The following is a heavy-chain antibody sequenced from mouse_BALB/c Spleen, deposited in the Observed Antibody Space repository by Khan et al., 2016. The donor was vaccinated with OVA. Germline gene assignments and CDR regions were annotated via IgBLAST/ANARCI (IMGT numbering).Heavy chain of an antibody. Sequence: VELVESGAELVRPGASVKLSCKASGYTFTNYWINWVKQRPGQGLEWIGNVYPSDSYTNYNQKFKDKATLTVDKSSSTAYMQLSSPTSDDSAVYYCTREGFDGSSFAYWGQGTLVTVSA. J-gene: IGHJ3*01. D-gene: IGHD2-3*01. V-gene: IGHV1-69*02. CDR3: TREGFDGSSFAY. CDR1: GYTFTNYW. CDR2: VYPSDSYT.